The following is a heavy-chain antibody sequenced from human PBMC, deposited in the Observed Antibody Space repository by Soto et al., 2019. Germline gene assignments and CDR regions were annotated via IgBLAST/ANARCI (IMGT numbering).Heavy chain of an antibody. D-gene: IGHD3-10*01. V-gene: IGHV5-51*01. CDR2: IYPGDSDT. Sequence: GESLKISCKGSGYSFAGYCIGWVRQMPWKGLDWMGVIYPGDSDTRYSPSFHGQVTISADKSISTAYLQWSSLKASDTAMYFCARLPGVRGVFDGFNVWGQGTMVTV. CDR1: GYSFAGYC. CDR3: ARLPGVRGVFDGFNV. J-gene: IGHJ3*01.